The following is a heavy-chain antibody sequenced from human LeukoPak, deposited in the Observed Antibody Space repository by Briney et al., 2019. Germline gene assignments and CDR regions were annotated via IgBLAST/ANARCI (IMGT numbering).Heavy chain of an antibody. J-gene: IGHJ4*02. CDR3: VRHFGSSSGEVGY. CDR1: GFTFSNFG. V-gene: IGHV3-33*01. Sequence: GGSLRLSCEASGFTFSNFGMHWVRQAPGKGLEWVAVIWYDGSNKYYADSVKGRFTISRDNSKNTLYLQMNSLRAEDTAVYYCVRHFGSSSGEVGYWGQGALVTVSS. CDR2: IWYDGSNK. D-gene: IGHD6-6*01.